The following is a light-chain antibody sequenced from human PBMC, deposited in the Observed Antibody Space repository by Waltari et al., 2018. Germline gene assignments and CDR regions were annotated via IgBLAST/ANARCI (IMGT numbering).Light chain of an antibody. Sequence: EVVLTQSPGTLSLSLGERATLSCRTSKSVFNNYLAWYQQKPGQAPRLIMYRASTRATGGPERFSGRGSGTDFTLTISRLEPEDVAVYYCQQYGGSPRTFGQGTKVEIK. CDR2: RAS. J-gene: IGKJ1*01. V-gene: IGKV3-20*01. CDR1: KSVFNNY. CDR3: QQYGGSPRT.